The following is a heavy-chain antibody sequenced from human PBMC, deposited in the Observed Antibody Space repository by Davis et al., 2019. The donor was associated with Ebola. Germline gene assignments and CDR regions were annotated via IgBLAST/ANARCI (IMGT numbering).Heavy chain of an antibody. J-gene: IGHJ6*02. CDR3: ARDHYGDYGYYYGMDV. Sequence: AASVKVSCKPSGYTFTNYAIHWVRQAPGQRLEWMGWMNPNSGNTGYAQKFQGRVTMTRDTSITTAYMELSSLRSEDAAVYYCARDHYGDYGYYYGMDVWGQGTTVTVSS. CDR1: GYTFTNYA. CDR2: MNPNSGNT. D-gene: IGHD4-17*01. V-gene: IGHV1-8*02.